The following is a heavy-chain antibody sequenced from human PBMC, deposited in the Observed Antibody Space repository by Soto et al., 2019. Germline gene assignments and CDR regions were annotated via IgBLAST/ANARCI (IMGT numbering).Heavy chain of an antibody. CDR1: GFSFSADGVG. D-gene: IGHD3-16*01. CDR2: IYWDDDT. Sequence: HITQKESGPTLVKPTQTLTLTCIFSGFSFSADGVGVGWIRQPPGKTLEWLALIYWDDDTRYRPSLKSRLTITKDSSKNQVVLTMTNMDPLDTATYYCAHAFGGTSWPNDAFDVWGQGTVVTVSS. J-gene: IGHJ3*01. V-gene: IGHV2-5*02. CDR3: AHAFGGTSWPNDAFDV.